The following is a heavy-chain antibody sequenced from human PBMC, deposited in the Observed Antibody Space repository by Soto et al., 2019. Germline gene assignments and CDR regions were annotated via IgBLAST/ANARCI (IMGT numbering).Heavy chain of an antibody. CDR1: GGTFSSYA. Sequence: QVQLVQSGAEVKKPGSSVKVSCKASGGTFSSYAISWVRQAPGQGLEWMGGIIPIFGTASYAQKFQGRVTITADESTSTAYMELSSLRSEDTAVYYCNIVVVVAATRVLDYWGQGTLVTVSS. D-gene: IGHD2-15*01. J-gene: IGHJ4*02. CDR2: IIPIFGTA. V-gene: IGHV1-69*01. CDR3: NIVVVVAATRVLDY.